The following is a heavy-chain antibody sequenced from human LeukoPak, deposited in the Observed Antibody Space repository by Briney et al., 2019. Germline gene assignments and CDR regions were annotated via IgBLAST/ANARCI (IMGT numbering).Heavy chain of an antibody. CDR1: GYSIRSGHY. V-gene: IGHV4-38-2*02. CDR2: IFHSENT. Sequence: SETLSLTCTVSGYSIRSGHYWGWIRQPPGKGLEWIGNIFHSENTYYNPSLKSRVTISLDTSKNHFSLKVSSVTAADTAVYYCARVFYVRFDPWGQGTLVTVSS. D-gene: IGHD3-16*01. J-gene: IGHJ5*02. CDR3: ARVFYVRFDP.